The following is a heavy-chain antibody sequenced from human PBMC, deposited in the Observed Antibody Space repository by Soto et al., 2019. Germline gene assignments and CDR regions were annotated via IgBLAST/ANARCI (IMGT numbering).Heavy chain of an antibody. J-gene: IGHJ6*02. Sequence: GGSLRLSCAASGFTFSSYWMSWVRQAPGKGLEWVANIKQDGSEKYYVDSVKGRFTISRDNAKNSLYLQMNSLRAEDTAVYYCARDGRRFLEWLPNYYYYGMDVWGQGTTVTVSS. V-gene: IGHV3-7*05. D-gene: IGHD3-3*01. CDR2: IKQDGSEK. CDR3: ARDGRRFLEWLPNYYYYGMDV. CDR1: GFTFSSYW.